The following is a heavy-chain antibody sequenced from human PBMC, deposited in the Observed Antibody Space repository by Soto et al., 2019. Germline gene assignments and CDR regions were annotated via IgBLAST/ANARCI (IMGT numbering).Heavy chain of an antibody. Sequence: PSETLSLTCAVSGGSISSSSYYWGWIRQPPGKGLEWIGSIYYSGSTYYNPSLKSRVTISVDTSKNQFSLKLSSVTAADTAVYYCARHIDCSGGSCYLYYYYGMDVRAQGTTVTVSS. J-gene: IGHJ6*02. CDR3: ARHIDCSGGSCYLYYYYGMDV. D-gene: IGHD2-15*01. CDR2: IYYSGST. V-gene: IGHV4-39*01. CDR1: GGSISSSSYY.